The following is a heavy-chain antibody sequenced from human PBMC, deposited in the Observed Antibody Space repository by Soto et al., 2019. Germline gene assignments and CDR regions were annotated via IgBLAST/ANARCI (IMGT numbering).Heavy chain of an antibody. Sequence: SETLSLTCTVSGGSISSYYWSWIRQPPGKGLEWIGYIYYSGSTDYNPSLKSRVTISVDTSKNQFSLKLSSVTAADTAVYYCARADYDFPAGPLYFDYWGQGTLVTVSS. CDR3: ARADYDFPAGPLYFDY. V-gene: IGHV4-59*01. J-gene: IGHJ4*02. CDR2: IYYSGST. CDR1: GGSISSYY. D-gene: IGHD3-3*01.